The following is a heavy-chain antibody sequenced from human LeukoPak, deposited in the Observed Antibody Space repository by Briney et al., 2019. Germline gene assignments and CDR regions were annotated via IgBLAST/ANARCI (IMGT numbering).Heavy chain of an antibody. J-gene: IGHJ4*02. V-gene: IGHV3-33*01. Sequence: PGGSLRLSCAASGFSFSTYGMHWVRRAPGKGLEWVALIWNDGTNTYYADSVKGRFTISRDNSENTLYLQMNSLRAEDTAVYYCAGDTPPGGDFYFDYWGQGTLVIVSS. CDR1: GFSFSTYG. CDR3: AGDTPPGGDFYFDY. D-gene: IGHD3-16*01. CDR2: IWNDGTNT.